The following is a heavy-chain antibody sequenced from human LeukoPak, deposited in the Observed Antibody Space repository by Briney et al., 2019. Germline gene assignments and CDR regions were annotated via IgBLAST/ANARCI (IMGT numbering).Heavy chain of an antibody. CDR2: MNPNSGNT. CDR1: GSTFTSYD. Sequence: ASVKVSCKASGSTFTSYDINWVRQATGQGLEWMGWMNPNSGNTGYAQKFQGRVTMTRNTSISTAYMELSSLRSEDTAVYYCARSGSGWPAEYFQHWGQGTLVTVSS. D-gene: IGHD6-19*01. V-gene: IGHV1-8*01. J-gene: IGHJ1*01. CDR3: ARSGSGWPAEYFQH.